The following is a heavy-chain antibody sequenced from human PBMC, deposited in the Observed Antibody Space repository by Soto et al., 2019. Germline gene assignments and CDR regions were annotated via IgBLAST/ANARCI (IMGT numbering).Heavy chain of an antibody. V-gene: IGHV3-30*18. CDR3: AKCDWYNWKYAPLGY. CDR2: ISYDGSNK. D-gene: IGHD1-7*01. CDR1: GFTFSSYG. J-gene: IGHJ4*02. Sequence: QVQLVESGGGVVQPGRSLRLSCAASGFTFSSYGMHWVRQAPGKGLEWVAVISYDGSNKYYADSVKGRFTISRDNSKNPLYLQMNSLRAEDTGVYYCAKCDWYNWKYAPLGYWGPGTLVTVSS.